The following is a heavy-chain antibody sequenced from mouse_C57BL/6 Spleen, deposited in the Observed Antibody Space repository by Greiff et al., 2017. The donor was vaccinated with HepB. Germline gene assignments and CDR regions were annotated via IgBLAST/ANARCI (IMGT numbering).Heavy chain of an antibody. CDR2: ISSGGSYN. CDR1: GFTFSSYG. D-gene: IGHD2-2*01. J-gene: IGHJ3*01. Sequence: DVMLVESGGDLVKPGGSLKLSCAASGFTFSSYGMSWVRQTPDKRLEWVATISSGGSYNYYPDSVKGRFTISRDNAKNTLYLQMSSLKSEDTAMYYCATQMVTTGGSFAYWGQGTLVTVSA. CDR3: ATQMVTTGGSFAY. V-gene: IGHV5-6*02.